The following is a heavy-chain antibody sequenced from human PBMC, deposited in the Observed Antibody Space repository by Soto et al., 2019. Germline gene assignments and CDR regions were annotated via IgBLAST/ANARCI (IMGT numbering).Heavy chain of an antibody. CDR3: ARDQGQPATGIAAAGTFLGY. Sequence: QVQLVESGGGVVQPGRSLRLSCAASGFTFSSYAMHWVRQAPGKGLEWVAVISYDGSNKYYADSVKGRFTISRDNSKNTLYLQMNSLRAEDTAVYYFARDQGQPATGIAAAGTFLGYWGQGTLVTVSS. CDR2: ISYDGSNK. D-gene: IGHD6-13*01. V-gene: IGHV3-30*14. J-gene: IGHJ4*02. CDR1: GFTFSSYA.